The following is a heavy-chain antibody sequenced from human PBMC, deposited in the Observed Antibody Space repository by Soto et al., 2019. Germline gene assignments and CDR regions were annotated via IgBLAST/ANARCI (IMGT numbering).Heavy chain of an antibody. Sequence: QITLKESGPTRVKPTQTLTLTCTFSGFSLSTSGVGVAWIRQPPGKALEWLALLYWDDDKRYSPSLKSKLTITKDTSKNQVVLTLADMDPVDTGTYYCAHRIHGDSVFDCWGQGTLVTVSS. J-gene: IGHJ4*02. CDR2: LYWDDDK. V-gene: IGHV2-5*02. D-gene: IGHD7-27*01. CDR1: GFSLSTSGVG. CDR3: AHRIHGDSVFDC.